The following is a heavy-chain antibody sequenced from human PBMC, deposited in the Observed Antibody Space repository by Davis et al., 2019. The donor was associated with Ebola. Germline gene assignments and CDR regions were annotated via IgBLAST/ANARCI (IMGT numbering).Heavy chain of an antibody. CDR1: GFTFSSYS. J-gene: IGHJ6*02. CDR2: ITGSADLT. Sequence: GESLKISCAASGFTFSSYSMNWVRQAPGKGLEWVSTITGSADLTHYADSVKGRFTVSRENPKNTLYLQMYSLRDEDTALYYCAKGMSRSAYYAMDVWGQGTTVTVSS. D-gene: IGHD2-8*01. CDR3: AKGMSRSAYYAMDV. V-gene: IGHV3-23*01.